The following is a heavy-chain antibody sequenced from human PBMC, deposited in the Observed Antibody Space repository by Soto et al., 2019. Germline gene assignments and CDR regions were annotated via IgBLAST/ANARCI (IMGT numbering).Heavy chain of an antibody. CDR3: AKGGRWLLDAFDI. Sequence: GGSLRLSCASSGFTFSSYAMSWVRQAPGKGLEWVSAISGSGGSTYYADSVKGRFTISRDNSKNTLYLQMNSLRAEDTAVYYCAKGGRWLLDAFDIWGQGTMVTVSS. J-gene: IGHJ3*02. CDR2: ISGSGGST. D-gene: IGHD3-16*01. CDR1: GFTFSSYA. V-gene: IGHV3-23*01.